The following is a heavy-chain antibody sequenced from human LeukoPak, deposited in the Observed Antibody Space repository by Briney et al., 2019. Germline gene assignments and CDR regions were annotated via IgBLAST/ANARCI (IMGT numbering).Heavy chain of an antibody. CDR3: ARHLSGSAMMHYFDS. V-gene: IGHV4-39*01. J-gene: IGHJ4*02. CDR2: IYYNGNS. Sequence: SETLSLTCNVSGASISSGRNYWGWIRQSPGKGLEWIGSIYYNGNSYYNPSLKSRVSISVDTSKNHISLEVSSLTAADAALYFCARHLSGSAMMHYFDSWGQGTLVTVSS. D-gene: IGHD5-18*01. CDR1: GASISSGRNY.